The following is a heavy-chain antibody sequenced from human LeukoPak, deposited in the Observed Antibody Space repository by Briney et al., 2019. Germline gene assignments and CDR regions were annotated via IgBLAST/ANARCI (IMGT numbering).Heavy chain of an antibody. V-gene: IGHV3-23*01. CDR3: AKEYYYGSGTYYDY. CDR1: GFTFSSYA. J-gene: IGHJ4*02. CDR2: ISGSDGST. D-gene: IGHD3-10*01. Sequence: PGGSLRLSCAASGFTFSSYAMSWVRQAPGKGLEWVSGISGSDGSTYYADSVKGRFTISRDKSKNTLYLQKNSLGAEDTAVYYCAKEYYYGSGTYYDYWGQGTLVTVSS.